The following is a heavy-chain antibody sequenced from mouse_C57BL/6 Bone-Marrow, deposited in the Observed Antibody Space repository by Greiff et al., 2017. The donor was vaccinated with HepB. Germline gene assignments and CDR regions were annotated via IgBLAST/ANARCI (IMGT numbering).Heavy chain of an antibody. D-gene: IGHD1-1*01. J-gene: IGHJ4*01. CDR2: IHPNSGST. CDR3: ARGVTTVMDY. V-gene: IGHV1-64*01. CDR1: GYTFTSYW. Sequence: QVHVKQSGAELVKPGASVKLSCKASGYTFTSYWMHWVKQRPGQGLEWIGMIHPNSGSTNYNEKFKSKATLTVDKSSSTAYMQLSSLTSEDSAVYYCARGVTTVMDYWGQGTSVTVSS.